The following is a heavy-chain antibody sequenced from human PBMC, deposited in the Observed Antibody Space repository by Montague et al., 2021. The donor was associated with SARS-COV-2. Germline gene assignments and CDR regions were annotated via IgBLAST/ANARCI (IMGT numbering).Heavy chain of an antibody. CDR2: TNHGGST. CDR3: ARGTLHQEHL. V-gene: IGHV4-34*01. J-gene: IGHJ6*01. CDR1: GGSFSDYH. Sequence: SETLSLTCAVYGGSFSDYHWTWIRQSPGEGLEWIGQTNHGGSTKYNPSLKSRVTISIDTSKKPFSLKLTSVTAADTAVYYCARGTLHQEHLWG.